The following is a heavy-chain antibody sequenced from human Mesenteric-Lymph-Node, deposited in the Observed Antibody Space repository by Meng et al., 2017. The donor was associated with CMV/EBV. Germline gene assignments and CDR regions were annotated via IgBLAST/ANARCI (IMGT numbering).Heavy chain of an antibody. CDR2: IYSGSSST. J-gene: IGHJ1*01. Sequence: GESLKISCAASGFILTNAWMTWVRQAPGKGLEWVSVIYSGSSSTYYADSVKGRFTISRDDSKNTVYLQMNSLRAEDTAVYYCAKDGRLSSGSPEYFQHWGQGTLVTVSS. D-gene: IGHD3-22*01. V-gene: IGHV3-23*03. CDR3: AKDGRLSSGSPEYFQH. CDR1: GFILTNA.